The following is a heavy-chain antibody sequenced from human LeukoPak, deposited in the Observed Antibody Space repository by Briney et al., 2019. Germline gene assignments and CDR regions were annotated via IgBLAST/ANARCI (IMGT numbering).Heavy chain of an antibody. CDR2: ISGSGAST. J-gene: IGHJ6*02. Sequence: GGSLRLSCAASGFTFSSYAMSWVRQAPGKGLEWVSAISGSGASTYYADSVKGRFTISRDNSKNTLYLQMNSLRAEDTAVYYCAKSYPVTKFGHSEGMDVWGQGTTVTVSS. D-gene: IGHD4-17*01. CDR3: AKSYPVTKFGHSEGMDV. CDR1: GFTFSSYA. V-gene: IGHV3-23*01.